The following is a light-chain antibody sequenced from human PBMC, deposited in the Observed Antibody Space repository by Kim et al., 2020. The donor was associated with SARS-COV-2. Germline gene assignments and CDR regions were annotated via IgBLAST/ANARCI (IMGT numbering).Light chain of an antibody. CDR3: QQLNSYPRT. J-gene: IGKJ4*01. V-gene: IGKV1-9*01. CDR2: AAS. CDR1: QGISNF. Sequence: IQLTQSPSSVSASVGDRVIITCRAGQGISNFLAWYHQKPGKAPNLIIDAASTLQSGVPSRFSGSRSETDFTLTISGLQPEDFGTYYCQQLNSYPRTFGGGTKVEIK.